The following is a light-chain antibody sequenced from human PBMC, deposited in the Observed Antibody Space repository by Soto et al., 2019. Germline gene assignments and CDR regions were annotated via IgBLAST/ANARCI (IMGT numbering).Light chain of an antibody. CDR3: YQRSNCTTLT. Sequence: EIVLTQSPATLSLSPGERATLSCRASQSVGGYLDWYQQKPGQAPRLLIYDASNRASGIPVRFSGSGSGTGFPITISSRELEDLEVYYYYQRSNCTTLTFGGGTKVEIK. CDR2: DAS. CDR1: QSVGGY. J-gene: IGKJ4*01. V-gene: IGKV3-11*01.